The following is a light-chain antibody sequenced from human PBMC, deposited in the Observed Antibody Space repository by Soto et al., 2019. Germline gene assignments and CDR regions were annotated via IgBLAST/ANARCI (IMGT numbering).Light chain of an antibody. CDR1: SGHSSYA. Sequence: QLVLTQSPSASASLGASVKLTCTLSSGHSSYAIAWHQQQPEKGPRYLMKLNSDGSHSNGDGIPDRFSGSSSGAERYLTISGLQSEDEADYYCQTWGTGIRVFGGGTKLTVL. CDR2: LNSDGSH. V-gene: IGLV4-69*01. J-gene: IGLJ2*01. CDR3: QTWGTGIRV.